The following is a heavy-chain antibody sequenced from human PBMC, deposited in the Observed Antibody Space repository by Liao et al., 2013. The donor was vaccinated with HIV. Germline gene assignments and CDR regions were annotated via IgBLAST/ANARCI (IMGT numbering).Heavy chain of an antibody. CDR3: ARVGWVRGVIIPPKY. CDR2: IYYSGST. Sequence: QLQLQESGPGLVKPSETLSLTCIVSGGSISSSSYYWGWIRQPPGKGLEWIGSIYYSGSTYYNPSLKSRVTISVDTSKNQFSLKLSSVTAADTAVYYCARVGWVRGVIIPPKYWGQGTLVTVSS. J-gene: IGHJ4*02. CDR1: GGSISSSSYY. D-gene: IGHD3-10*01. V-gene: IGHV4-39*07.